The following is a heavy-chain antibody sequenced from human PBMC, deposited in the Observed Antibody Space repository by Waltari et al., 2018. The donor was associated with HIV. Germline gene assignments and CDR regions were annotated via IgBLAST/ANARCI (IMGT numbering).Heavy chain of an antibody. Sequence: QVLLVESGGGVVQPGRSLRLSCAASGFSFSSYGKHWVRQAPGKGLELVALIWYDGNKKFYADSVKGRFTISRDNSQNTLYLQMNSLRAEDTAVYYCARSLVGATYYLDYWGQGTLVTVSS. CDR3: ARSLVGATYYLDY. CDR2: IWYDGNKK. CDR1: GFSFSSYG. J-gene: IGHJ4*02. V-gene: IGHV3-33*01. D-gene: IGHD1-26*01.